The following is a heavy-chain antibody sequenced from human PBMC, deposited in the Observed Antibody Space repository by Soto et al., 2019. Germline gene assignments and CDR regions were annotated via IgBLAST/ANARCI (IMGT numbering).Heavy chain of an antibody. CDR3: ARHSGSYFRDY. V-gene: IGHV4-4*02. CDR2: IYHSGST. D-gene: IGHD1-26*01. CDR1: SDSISSSNC. J-gene: IGHJ4*02. Sequence: SETLSLTCAVSSDSISSSNCWSWVRQPPGKGLEWIGEIYHSGSTNYNPSLKSRVTISVDKSKNQFSLNLNSVTAADTAVYYCARHSGSYFRDYWGQGTLVTVSS.